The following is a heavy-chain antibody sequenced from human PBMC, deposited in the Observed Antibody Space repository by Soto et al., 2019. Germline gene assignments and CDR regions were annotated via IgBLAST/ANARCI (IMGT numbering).Heavy chain of an antibody. D-gene: IGHD2-15*01. CDR3: AGEEGYWGRMDV. CDR2: ISSGSSYI. CDR1: GFSFSTYS. J-gene: IGHJ6*02. Sequence: EVQLVESGGGLVKPGGSLRLSCAASGFSFSTYSMNWVRQAPGKGLEWVSSISSGSSYIYYAESVKGRFTISRDNTKNSLCLQMNSLRDEETGVYYCAGEEGYWGRMDVWGQGTTVTVSS. V-gene: IGHV3-21*02.